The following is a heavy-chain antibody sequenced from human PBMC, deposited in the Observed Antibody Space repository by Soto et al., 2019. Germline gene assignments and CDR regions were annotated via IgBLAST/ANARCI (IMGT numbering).Heavy chain of an antibody. D-gene: IGHD6-13*01. CDR1: GFTFSSYW. J-gene: IGHJ4*02. Sequence: GGSLRLSCAASGFTFSSYWMSWVRQAPGKGLEWVANIKQDGSEKYYVDSVKGRFTISRDNAKNSLYLQMNSLRAEDTAVYYCARDLYSSSWYVGYYFDYWGQGTLVT. CDR3: ARDLYSSSWYVGYYFDY. CDR2: IKQDGSEK. V-gene: IGHV3-7*01.